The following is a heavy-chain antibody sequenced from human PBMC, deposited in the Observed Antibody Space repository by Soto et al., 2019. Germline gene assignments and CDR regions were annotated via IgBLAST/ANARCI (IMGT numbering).Heavy chain of an antibody. V-gene: IGHV1-69*06. J-gene: IGHJ4*02. Sequence: SVKVSCKASGGTFSSYAISWVRQAPGQGLEWMGGIIPIFGTANYAQKFQGRVTITADKSTSTAYMELSSLRSEDTAVYYCARPNYYDSSGYYCMFDYWGRGTRVTFSS. D-gene: IGHD3-22*01. CDR3: ARPNYYDSSGYYCMFDY. CDR1: GGTFSSYA. CDR2: IIPIFGTA.